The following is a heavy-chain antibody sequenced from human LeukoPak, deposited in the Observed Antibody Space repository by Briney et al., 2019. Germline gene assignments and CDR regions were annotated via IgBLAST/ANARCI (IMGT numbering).Heavy chain of an antibody. J-gene: IGHJ4*02. CDR1: TLTFCIYA. V-gene: IGHV3-23*01. CDR3: AKVIGQYYYDSSGYTTFDY. Sequence: GGSQRLSCALSTLTFCIYAMRWARHAPGEGLEWVSSVSGSGGSTYYEDSVTGQCTISRDNYNTTLYLQMNSLRGEGTALYYCAKVIGQYYYDSSGYTTFDYWGQGTLVTVSS. CDR2: VSGSGGST. D-gene: IGHD3-22*01.